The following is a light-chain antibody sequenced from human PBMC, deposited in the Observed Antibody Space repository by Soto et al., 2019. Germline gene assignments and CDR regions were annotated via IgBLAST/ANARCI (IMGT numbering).Light chain of an antibody. V-gene: IGLV2-14*01. CDR2: EVS. J-gene: IGLJ3*02. Sequence: QSVLTQPASVSGSPGQSITISCTGTSSDVGGYNYVSWYQHHPGKAPKLMIYEVSNRPSGVSNRFSGSKSGNTASLTISGLRAEDEAEYYCTSYTSSRTLGFGGGTKLTVL. CDR3: TSYTSSRTLG. CDR1: SSDVGGYNY.